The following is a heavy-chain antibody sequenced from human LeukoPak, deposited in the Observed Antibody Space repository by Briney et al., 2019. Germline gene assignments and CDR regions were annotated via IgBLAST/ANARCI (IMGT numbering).Heavy chain of an antibody. J-gene: IGHJ4*02. CDR3: AKRGPGSYYSLDY. CDR2: ISGSGGST. Sequence: PGGSLRLSCAASGFTFSSYAMSWVRQAPGKGLEWVSAISGSGGSTYYADSAKGRFTVSRDSSKNTLYLQMNSLRAEDTAVYYCAKRGPGSYYSLDYWGQGTLVTVSS. CDR1: GFTFSSYA. D-gene: IGHD1-26*01. V-gene: IGHV3-23*01.